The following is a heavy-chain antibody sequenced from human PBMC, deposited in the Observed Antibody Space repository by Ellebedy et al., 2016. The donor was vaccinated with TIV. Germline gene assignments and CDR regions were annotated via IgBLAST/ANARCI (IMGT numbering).Heavy chain of an antibody. Sequence: ASVKVSXKASGYTFTSYGISWVRQAPGQGLEWMGWISAYNGNTNYAQKLQGRVTMTTDTSTSTAYMELRSLRSDDTAVYYCARDTEDDYGDYPYNWFDPWGQGTLVTVSS. J-gene: IGHJ5*02. D-gene: IGHD4-17*01. CDR2: ISAYNGNT. CDR3: ARDTEDDYGDYPYNWFDP. CDR1: GYTFTSYG. V-gene: IGHV1-18*01.